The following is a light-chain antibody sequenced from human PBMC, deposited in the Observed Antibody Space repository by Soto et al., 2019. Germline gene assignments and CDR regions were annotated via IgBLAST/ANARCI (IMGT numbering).Light chain of an antibody. CDR2: DVS. V-gene: IGKV3-15*01. Sequence: EIVMTHSPATLSVSPWERATLSCRAGQGVTTNFAWYQQKSGQSPRLLIYDVSIRATGVPARFSGTGSETDFTLTISGLQSEDSAVYFCQQYNNWPFYFGQGTRLEIK. CDR3: QQYNNWPFY. CDR1: QGVTTN. J-gene: IGKJ5*01.